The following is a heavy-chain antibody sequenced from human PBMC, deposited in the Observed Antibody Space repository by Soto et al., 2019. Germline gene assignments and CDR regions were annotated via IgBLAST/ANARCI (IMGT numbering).Heavy chain of an antibody. CDR2: IYYSGST. J-gene: IGHJ6*02. D-gene: IGHD6-6*01. V-gene: IGHV4-31*03. CDR3: ARSSSYYFYYYYGMDV. Sequence: TLSLTCTVSGGSISSGGYYWSWIRQHPGKGLEWIGYIYYSGSTYYNPSLKSRVTISVDTSKNQFSLKLSSVTAADTAVYYCARSSSYYFYYYYGMDVWGQGTTVTVS. CDR1: GGSISSGGYY.